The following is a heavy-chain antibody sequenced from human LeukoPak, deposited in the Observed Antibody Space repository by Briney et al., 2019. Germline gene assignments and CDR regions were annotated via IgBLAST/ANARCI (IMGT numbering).Heavy chain of an antibody. V-gene: IGHV3-30-3*01. CDR3: ARDYAAVAGAFDY. D-gene: IGHD6-19*01. J-gene: IGHJ4*02. Sequence: PGGSLRLSCAASGFTFSSYAMHWVRQAPGKGLEWVAVISYDGSNKYYADSVKGRFTISRDNSKNTLYLQMNSLRAEDTAVYYCARDYAAVAGAFDYWGQGTLDTVSS. CDR1: GFTFSSYA. CDR2: ISYDGSNK.